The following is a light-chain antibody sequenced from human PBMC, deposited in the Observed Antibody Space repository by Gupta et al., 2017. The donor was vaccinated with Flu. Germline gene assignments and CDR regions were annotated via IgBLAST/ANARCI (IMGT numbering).Light chain of an antibody. CDR3: QQYYRTPPT. V-gene: IGKV4-1*01. Sequence: DIVMTQSPASLAVSLGQRATINCKSSQSVLYSSNNKNYLAWYQQKPGQPPKLLIYWAYTRESGVPDRFSGSGSGTDFTLTISRLQAEDVAGYYCQQYYRTPPTFGQGTKVDIK. CDR1: QSVLYSSNNKNY. CDR2: WAY. J-gene: IGKJ1*01.